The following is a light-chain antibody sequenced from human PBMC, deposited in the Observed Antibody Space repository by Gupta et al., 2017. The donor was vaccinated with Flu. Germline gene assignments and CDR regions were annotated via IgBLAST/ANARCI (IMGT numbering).Light chain of an antibody. CDR3: SSYTRRTASIIAWV. CDR1: SSDVGDYNR. V-gene: IGLV2-14*01. CDR2: EVS. J-gene: IGLJ3*02. Sequence: QSALTQPASVSGSPGQSITSSCTGPSSDVGDYNRVSWYQQHPGKAPKVIIYEVSNRPSGVSNRFSGSKSGNTASLTIAGLQADDEADYDCSSYTRRTASIIAWVFGGGTKVTVL.